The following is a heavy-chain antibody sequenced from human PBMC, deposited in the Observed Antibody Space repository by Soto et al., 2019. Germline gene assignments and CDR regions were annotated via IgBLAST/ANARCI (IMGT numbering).Heavy chain of an antibody. Sequence: SETLSLTCTVSGGSISSGGYYWSWIRQHPGKGLEWIGYIYYSGSTYYNPSLKSRVTISVDTSKNQFSLKLSSVTAADTAVYYCARAPGQLVPNFDYWGQGTLVTVSS. V-gene: IGHV4-31*03. CDR3: ARAPGQLVPNFDY. J-gene: IGHJ4*02. CDR2: IYYSGST. CDR1: GGSISSGGYY. D-gene: IGHD6-6*01.